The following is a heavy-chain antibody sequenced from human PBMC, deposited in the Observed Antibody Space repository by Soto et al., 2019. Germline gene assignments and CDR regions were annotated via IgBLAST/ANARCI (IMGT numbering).Heavy chain of an antibody. Sequence: QVQLVQSGAEMKKPGASVKLSCKTSGINYNTYAIHWVRQAPGQGIEWMGWSHAGNGDTRYSQNFQGRVTLTRDTSASTVYMDLDSLKSEDTGVYYCARAISGYVTWGQGTLVTVSS. CDR2: SHAGNGDT. J-gene: IGHJ4*02. V-gene: IGHV1-3*01. CDR1: GINYNTYA. D-gene: IGHD5-12*01. CDR3: ARAISGYVT.